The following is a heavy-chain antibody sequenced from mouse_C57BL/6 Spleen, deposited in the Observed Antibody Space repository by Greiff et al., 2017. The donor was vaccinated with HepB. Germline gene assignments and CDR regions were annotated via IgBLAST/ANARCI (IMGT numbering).Heavy chain of an antibody. V-gene: IGHV1-59*01. Sequence: QVQLQQPGAELVRPGTSVKLSCKASGYTFTSYWMHWVKQRPGQGLEWIGVIDPSDSYTNYNQKFKGKATLTVDTSSSTAYMQLSSLTSEDSAVYYCARLKGTGRFAYWGQGTLVTVSA. J-gene: IGHJ3*01. CDR2: IDPSDSYT. CDR1: GYTFTSYW. CDR3: ARLKGTGRFAY. D-gene: IGHD4-1*01.